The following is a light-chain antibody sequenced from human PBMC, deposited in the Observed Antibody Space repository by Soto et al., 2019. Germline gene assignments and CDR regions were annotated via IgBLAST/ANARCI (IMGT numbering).Light chain of an antibody. CDR3: QQRSNWLT. CDR1: QSVSSY. V-gene: IGKV3-11*01. CDR2: DAS. Sequence: DIVLTQSPATLSLSPGDSATLSYRASQSVSSYLAWYQQKPGQAPRILIYDASNRATGIPARFSGSGSGTDFTLTISSLEPEDFAVYYCQQRSNWLTFGQGTKVDIK. J-gene: IGKJ1*01.